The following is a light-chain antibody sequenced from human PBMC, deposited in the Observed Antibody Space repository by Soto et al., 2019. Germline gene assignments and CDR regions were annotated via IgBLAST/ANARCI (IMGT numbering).Light chain of an antibody. J-gene: IGKJ1*01. CDR1: QSVLYSSTNKKY. V-gene: IGKV4-1*01. Sequence: DIVMTQSPDSLAVSLGESATINCKSSQSVLYSSTNKKYLAWYQQKPGQPPKLLIYWASTRESGVPDRFSGGGSGTDFTLTISSLQAEDVAVYYCQQYYSTPPTFGQGTKVEIK. CDR2: WAS. CDR3: QQYYSTPPT.